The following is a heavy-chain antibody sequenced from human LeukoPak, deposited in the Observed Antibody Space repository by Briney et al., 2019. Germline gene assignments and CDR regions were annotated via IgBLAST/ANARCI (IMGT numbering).Heavy chain of an antibody. CDR2: IYARGST. J-gene: IGHJ5*02. CDR1: GGSISSGSYY. CDR3: AREIPGVRGVLMWFDH. Sequence: PSQSLCLTCAVSGGSISSGSYYWGWIRQPGGKGLEWNGRIYARGSTNYNTSLKSRVTISEATPKNQCSLKLTAFTSASRAWYYCAREIPGVRGVLMWFDHWWDGTLVTVSS. V-gene: IGHV4-61*02. D-gene: IGHD3-10*01.